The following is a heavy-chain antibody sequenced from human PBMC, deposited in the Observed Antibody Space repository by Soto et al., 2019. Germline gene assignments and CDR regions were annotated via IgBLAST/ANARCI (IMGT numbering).Heavy chain of an antibody. V-gene: IGHV4-34*01. Sequence: QVQLQQWGAGLLKPSETLSLTCAVYGGSFSGYYWSWIRQPPGKGLEWIGEINHSGSTNYNPSLKSRVTISVDTSKNQFSLKLSSVNAADTAVYYCARVVVTTKVNLFYYYMDVWGKGTTVTVSS. CDR3: ARVVVTTKVNLFYYYMDV. D-gene: IGHD4-17*01. CDR2: INHSGST. J-gene: IGHJ6*03. CDR1: GGSFSGYY.